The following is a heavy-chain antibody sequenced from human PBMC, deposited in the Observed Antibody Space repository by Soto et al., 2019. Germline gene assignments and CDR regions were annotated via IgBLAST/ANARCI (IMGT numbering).Heavy chain of an antibody. V-gene: IGHV3-30*18. Sequence: GGSLRLSCAASGFTFSSYGMHWVRQAPGKGLEWVAVVSYDGSNKYYADSVKGRFTISRDNSKNTLYLQMNSLRAEDTAVYYCAKGYCSGGSCHPGQNDAFDIWGQGTMVTVSS. CDR1: GFTFSSYG. CDR2: VSYDGSNK. CDR3: AKGYCSGGSCHPGQNDAFDI. J-gene: IGHJ3*02. D-gene: IGHD2-15*01.